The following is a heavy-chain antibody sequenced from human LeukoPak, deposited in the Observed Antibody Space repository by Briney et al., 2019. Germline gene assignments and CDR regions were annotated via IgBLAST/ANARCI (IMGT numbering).Heavy chain of an antibody. J-gene: IGHJ6*03. D-gene: IGHD2/OR15-2a*01. Sequence: GGPLRLSCAASGFTFSNFGMHGVRQSPGKAREWVAFMRLEGTNEFYADSVKARFTISRDNSQNTVSVQVNTVRIEDTGLFYCAKTYLTDPRRHYYYMDVWGKGTTVTVSS. CDR3: AKTYLTDPRRHYYYMDV. CDR1: GFTFSNFG. CDR2: MRLEGTNE. V-gene: IGHV3-30*02.